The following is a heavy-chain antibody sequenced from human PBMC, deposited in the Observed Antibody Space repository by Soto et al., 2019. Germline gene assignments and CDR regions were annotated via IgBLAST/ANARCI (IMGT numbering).Heavy chain of an antibody. Sequence: QVQLVQSGAEVKKPGASVKVSCKASGYSFSAYYVHWVRQAPGQGLEWMGWVNPNSGVTSYAQKFQDRVTMTRDTSISTAYMEIDRLKSDDTAVYYCARTVDFARELVAWGHGTLVTVSS. J-gene: IGHJ5*01. CDR3: ARTVDFARELVA. D-gene: IGHD2-2*03. CDR2: VNPNSGVT. CDR1: GYSFSAYY. V-gene: IGHV1-2*02.